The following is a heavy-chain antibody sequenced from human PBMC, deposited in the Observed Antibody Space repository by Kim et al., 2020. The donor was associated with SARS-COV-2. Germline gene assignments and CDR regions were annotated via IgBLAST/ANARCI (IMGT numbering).Heavy chain of an antibody. CDR2: ISSNSGHT. J-gene: IGHJ4*01. CDR3: APYYDSNSYRGQWD. V-gene: IGHV1-18*01. CDR1: GYSFSNYG. D-gene: IGHD3-22*01. Sequence: ASVKVSCKASGYSFSNYGLVWARQAPEQGLEWMGWISSNSGHTKYAQNVQGRVTLTTDTSTNTGYMELSSLRSDDTAVYYCAPYYDSNSYRGQWDWGQGT.